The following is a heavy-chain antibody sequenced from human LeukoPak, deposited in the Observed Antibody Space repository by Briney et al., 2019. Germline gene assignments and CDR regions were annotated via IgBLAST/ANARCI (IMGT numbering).Heavy chain of an antibody. CDR1: GGTFSSYA. J-gene: IGHJ4*02. CDR2: IIPIFGTA. D-gene: IGHD4-11*01. CDR3: ARKNSYNNYYFDF. V-gene: IGHV1-69*13. Sequence: ASVKVSCKASGGTFSSYAISWVRQAPGQGLEWMGGIIPIFGTANYAQKFRGRVTITADELTSTASMELSSLRSEDTAVYYCARKNSYNNYYFDFWGQGTLVTVSS.